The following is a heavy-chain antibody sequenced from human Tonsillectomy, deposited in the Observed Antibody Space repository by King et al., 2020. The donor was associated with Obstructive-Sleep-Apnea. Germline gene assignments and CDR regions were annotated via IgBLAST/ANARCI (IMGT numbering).Heavy chain of an antibody. CDR3: TRRLINYAIDS. V-gene: IGHV4-39*07. CDR2: IFYSGSP. J-gene: IGHJ4*02. Sequence: LQLQESGPGLVKPSETLSLTCTVSGGSITTTNYYWGWVRQSPGMGLEWIGNIFYSGSPNYNPSLNSRVSISADTSKNQFSLDLSSVTAADTAIYYCTRRLINYAIDSWGQGTLVTVSS. D-gene: IGHD4-11*01. CDR1: GGSITTTNYY.